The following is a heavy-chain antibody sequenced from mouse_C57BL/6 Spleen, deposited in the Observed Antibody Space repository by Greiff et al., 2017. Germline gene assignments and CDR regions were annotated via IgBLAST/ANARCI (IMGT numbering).Heavy chain of an antibody. CDR1: GYTFTSYW. CDR2: IHPNSGST. V-gene: IGHV1-64*01. Sequence: QVQLQQSGAELVKPGASVKLSCKASGYTFTSYWMHWVKQRPGQGLEWLGMIHPNSGSTNYNEKFKSKATLTVDKSSSTAYMQLSSLTSEDSAVYDCARSRVTTLVAYYYAMDYWGQGTSVTVSS. J-gene: IGHJ4*01. CDR3: ARSRVTTLVAYYYAMDY. D-gene: IGHD1-1*01.